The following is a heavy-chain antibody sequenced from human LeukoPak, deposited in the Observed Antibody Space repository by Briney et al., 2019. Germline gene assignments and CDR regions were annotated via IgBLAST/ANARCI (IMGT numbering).Heavy chain of an antibody. CDR3: TRHFYGGDGYNPGFLVY. Sequence: PGGSLRLSCAASGFTFSGSAMHWVRQASGKGLEWVGRIRSKANSYATAYAASVKGRFTISRDDSKNTAYLQMNSLKTEDTAVYYCTRHFYGGDGYNPGFLVYWGQGTLVTVSS. CDR1: GFTFSGSA. J-gene: IGHJ4*02. CDR2: IRSKANSYAT. V-gene: IGHV3-73*01. D-gene: IGHD5-24*01.